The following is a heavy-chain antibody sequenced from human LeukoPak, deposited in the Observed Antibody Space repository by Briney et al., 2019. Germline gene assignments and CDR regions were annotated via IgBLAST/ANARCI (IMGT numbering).Heavy chain of an antibody. D-gene: IGHD3-10*01. CDR1: GYTFTSYG. CDR3: ARGSSMVRGEDAFDI. Sequence: EASVKVSCKASGYTFTSYGISWVRQATGQGLEWMGWMNPNSDNTGYAQKFQGRVTMTRNTSISTAYMELSSLRSEDTAVYYCARGSSMVRGEDAFDIWGQGTMVTVSS. J-gene: IGHJ3*02. CDR2: MNPNSDNT. V-gene: IGHV1-8*02.